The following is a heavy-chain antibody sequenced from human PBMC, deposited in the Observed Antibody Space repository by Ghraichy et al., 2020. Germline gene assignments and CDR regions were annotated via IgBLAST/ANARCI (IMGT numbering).Heavy chain of an antibody. J-gene: IGHJ4*01. CDR2: VDASGTA. CDR3: ARASGGFYASAFEL. D-gene: IGHD6-19*01. CDR1: GGSISGFY. Sequence: SETLSLTCTVSGGSISGFYWNWVRQHAGGSLEFIWRVDASGTANFSPSLKARLIMSVDTSKNQFSLSLRAVTAADTAVYYCARASGGFYASAFELGGQGTRVTGYS. V-gene: IGHV4-4*07.